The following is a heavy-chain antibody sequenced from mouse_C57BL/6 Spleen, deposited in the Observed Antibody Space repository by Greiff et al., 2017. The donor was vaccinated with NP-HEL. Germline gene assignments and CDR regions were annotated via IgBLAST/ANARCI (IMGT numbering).Heavy chain of an antibody. J-gene: IGHJ1*03. CDR1: GFTFSDYY. CDR2: ISNGGGST. D-gene: IGHD1-1*01. Sequence: EVMLVESGGGLVQPGGSLKLSCAASGFTFSDYYMYWVRQTPEKRLEWVAYISNGGGSTYYPDTVQGRFTISRDNAKNTLYLQMSRLKSEDTAMYYCARPLITTVVATNWYFDVWGTGTTVTVSS. CDR3: ARPLITTVVATNWYFDV. V-gene: IGHV5-12*01.